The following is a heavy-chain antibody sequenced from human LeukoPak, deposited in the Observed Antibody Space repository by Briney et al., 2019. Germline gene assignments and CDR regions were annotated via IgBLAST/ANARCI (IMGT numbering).Heavy chain of an antibody. Sequence: SETLSLTCTVSGGSITSHYWSWIRQPPGKGLEWIGYMYYSGFSNYNPSLKSRVTISIDTSKNQFSLKLSSVTAVDTAVYYCARDAIDGGYYMDVWGRGTTVTVSS. J-gene: IGHJ6*03. V-gene: IGHV4-59*11. D-gene: IGHD2-15*01. CDR2: MYYSGFS. CDR3: ARDAIDGGYYMDV. CDR1: GGSITSHY.